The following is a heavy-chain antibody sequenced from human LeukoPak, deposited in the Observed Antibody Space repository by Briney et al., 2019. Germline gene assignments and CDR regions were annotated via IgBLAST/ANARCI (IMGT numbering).Heavy chain of an antibody. CDR3: ARSYGELPNWFDP. D-gene: IGHD3-10*01. CDR1: GGTFSSYA. V-gene: IGHV1-69*13. Sequence: SLKVSCKASGGTFSSYAISWVRQAPGQGLEWMGGIIPIFGTANYAQKFQGRVTITADESTSTAYMELSSLRSEDTAVYYCARSYGELPNWFDPWGQGTLVTVSS. J-gene: IGHJ5*02. CDR2: IIPIFGTA.